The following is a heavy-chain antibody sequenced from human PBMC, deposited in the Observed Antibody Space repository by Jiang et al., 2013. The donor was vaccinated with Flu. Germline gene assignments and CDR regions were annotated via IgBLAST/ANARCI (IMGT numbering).Heavy chain of an antibody. CDR2: IYDAGST. Sequence: GSGLVKPSETLSLSCTVSGGSLSSYYWSWIRQSPGKGLEWIGYIYDAGSTNHNPSLKGRVTISEDTSKNQFSLNLNSVTTADTAVYYCVGGRDYGDHTFDYWAREPWSPSPQ. V-gene: IGHV4-59*01. CDR1: GGSLSSYY. D-gene: IGHD4-17*01. CDR3: VGGRDYGDHTFDY. J-gene: IGHJ4*02.